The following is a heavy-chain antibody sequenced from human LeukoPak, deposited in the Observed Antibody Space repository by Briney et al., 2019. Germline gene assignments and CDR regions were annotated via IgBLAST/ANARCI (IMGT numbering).Heavy chain of an antibody. CDR3: TWHGDSFDY. CDR2: VKSNTYGGTT. D-gene: IGHD4-17*01. V-gene: IGHV3-15*01. CDR1: GFTFSTAW. J-gene: IGHJ4*02. Sequence: PGGSLRLSCAGSGFTFSTAWMYWVRQVPGKGLERVGRVKSNTYGGTTDYAAPVKGRFTISRDDSKSTLYMQMNSLKTEDTAVYYCTWHGDSFDYWGQGTLVTVSS.